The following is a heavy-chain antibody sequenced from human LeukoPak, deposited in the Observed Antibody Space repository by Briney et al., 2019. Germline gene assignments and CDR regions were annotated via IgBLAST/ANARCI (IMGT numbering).Heavy chain of an antibody. D-gene: IGHD2-15*01. J-gene: IGHJ3*02. CDR1: GGSISSGSYY. Sequence: SETLSLTCTVSGGSISSGSYYWSWIRQPAGKGLEWIGRIYTSGSTNYNPSLKSRVTISVDTSKNQFSLKLSSVTAADTAVYYCARDGGYCSGGSCYGDAFDIWGQGTMVTVSS. CDR3: ARDGGYCSGGSCYGDAFDI. V-gene: IGHV4-61*02. CDR2: IYTSGST.